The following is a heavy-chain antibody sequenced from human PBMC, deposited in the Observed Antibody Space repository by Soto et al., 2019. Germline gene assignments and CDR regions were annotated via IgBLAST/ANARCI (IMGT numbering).Heavy chain of an antibody. J-gene: IGHJ4*02. V-gene: IGHV4-30-4*01. CDR2: TYPSGST. Sequence: QVQLQESGPGLVKPSQTLSLICTVSGGFISNGDYHWSWIRQPPGKGLEWIGYTYPSGSTYYNASLRSRVTISIDASNNLFSLKMNSVTAADTAVYFCAREGGYDSTHGCWGQGTLVTVSS. CDR3: AREGGYDSTHGC. D-gene: IGHD5-12*01. CDR1: GGFISNGDYH.